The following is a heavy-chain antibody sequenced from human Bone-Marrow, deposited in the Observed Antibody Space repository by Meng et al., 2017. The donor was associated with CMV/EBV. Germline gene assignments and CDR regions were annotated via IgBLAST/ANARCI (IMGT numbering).Heavy chain of an antibody. CDR1: GFTFSDYY. D-gene: IGHD6-13*01. V-gene: IGHV3-11*01. CDR2: ISSSGSTI. CDR3: ARDTGYSSSIDY. Sequence: GESLKISCAASGFTFSDYYMSWIRQAPGKGLERVSYISSSGSTIYYTDSVKGRFTISRDNARNSLYLQMNSLRVEDTAVYYCARDTGYSSSIDYWGQGTLVTVSS. J-gene: IGHJ4*02.